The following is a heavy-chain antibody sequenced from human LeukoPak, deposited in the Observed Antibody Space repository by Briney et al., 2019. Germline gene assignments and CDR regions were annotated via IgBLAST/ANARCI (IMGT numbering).Heavy chain of an antibody. Sequence: PSETLSLTCTVSGNSISSGDYYWSWIRQPPGKGLEWIGEINHSGSTNYNPSLKSRVTISVDTSKNQFSLKLSSVTAADTAVYYCARGVRIAVASIWGQGTMVTVSS. CDR3: ARGVRIAVASI. CDR2: INHSGST. J-gene: IGHJ3*02. V-gene: IGHV4-39*07. CDR1: GNSISSGDYY. D-gene: IGHD6-19*01.